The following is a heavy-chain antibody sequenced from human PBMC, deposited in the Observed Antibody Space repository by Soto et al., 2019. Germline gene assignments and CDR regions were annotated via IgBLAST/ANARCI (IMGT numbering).Heavy chain of an antibody. V-gene: IGHV4-39*07. CDR3: ARDGYYDTSGYYT. J-gene: IGHJ5*02. Sequence: PSETLSLTCTVSGGSISSSSDYWGWIRQPPGKGLEWIGYIYYSGSTNYNPSLKTRVSISADTPKNQFSLNLSSVTAADTAVYYCARDGYYDTSGYYTWGQGTLVTVSS. CDR1: GGSISSSSDY. CDR2: IYYSGST. D-gene: IGHD3-22*01.